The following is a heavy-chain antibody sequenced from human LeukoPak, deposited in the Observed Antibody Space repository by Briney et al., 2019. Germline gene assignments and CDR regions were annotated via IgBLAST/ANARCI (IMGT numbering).Heavy chain of an antibody. Sequence: ASVKVSCKASGNTFTAYCIHWVLQAPGQGLEWMGRINPNSGGTDYAQNFRGRVTLTRDTSVSTAYMDLTRLRSDDTAVYYCASDQAGSVNTFDPWGQGTLVTVSS. CDR2: INPNSGGT. V-gene: IGHV1-2*06. CDR1: GNTFTAYC. CDR3: ASDQAGSVNTFDP. J-gene: IGHJ5*02.